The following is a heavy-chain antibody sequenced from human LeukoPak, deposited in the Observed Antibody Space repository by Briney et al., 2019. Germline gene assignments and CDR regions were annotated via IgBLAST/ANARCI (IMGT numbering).Heavy chain of an antibody. Sequence: GGSLRLSCAASGFTFSGYSMNWVRQAPGKGPEWVSSISSSGRYISYADSVKGRFTISRDNAKNSLYLHMNSLRAEDTAVYYCARVMTSMTTADLDCWGQGTLVTVSS. CDR1: GFTFSGYS. CDR2: ISSSGRYI. J-gene: IGHJ4*02. V-gene: IGHV3-21*01. CDR3: ARVMTSMTTADLDC. D-gene: IGHD4-17*01.